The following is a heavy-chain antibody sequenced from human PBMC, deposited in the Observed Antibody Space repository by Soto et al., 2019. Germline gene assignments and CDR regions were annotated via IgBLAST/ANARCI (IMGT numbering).Heavy chain of an antibody. CDR2: IKSWSDGGTT. D-gene: IGHD1-1*01. V-gene: IGHV3-15*01. CDR1: GFTFKNAW. CDR3: TTGTTVAKYYFDF. Sequence: EGQLVESGGGLVEPGETLRLSCAASGFTFKNAWMSWVRQAPGKGLEWVGRIKSWSDGGTTDYGAPVKGRFSISRDDAKNTLSLQMKSLRTEDTAVYYCTTGTTVAKYYFDFWGQGTLVTVSS. J-gene: IGHJ4*02.